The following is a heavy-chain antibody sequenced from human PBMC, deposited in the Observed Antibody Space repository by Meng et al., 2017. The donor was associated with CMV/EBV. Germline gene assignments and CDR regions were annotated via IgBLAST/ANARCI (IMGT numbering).Heavy chain of an antibody. V-gene: IGHV1-58*01. CDR3: AADSNGGSSSWLGHYYYYGMNV. CDR2: IVVGSGNT. Sequence: SVKVSCKASGFTFTSSAVQWVRQARGQRLEWIGWIVVGSGNTNYAQKFQERVTITRDMSTSTAYMELSSLRSEDTAVYYCAADSNGGSSSWLGHYYYYGMNVWGQGTTVTVSS. D-gene: IGHD6-13*01. CDR1: GFTFTSSA. J-gene: IGHJ6*02.